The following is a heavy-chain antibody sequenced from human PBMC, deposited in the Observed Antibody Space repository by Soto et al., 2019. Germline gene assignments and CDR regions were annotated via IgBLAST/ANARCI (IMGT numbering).Heavy chain of an antibody. J-gene: IGHJ6*02. V-gene: IGHV4-34*01. Sequence: SETLSLTCAVYGGSFSGYYWSWIRQPPGKGLEWIGEINHSGSTNYNPSLKRRVTISVDTSKNQFSRKLSSVTAADTAVYYCAGGGCGGDCSIRVYYGMDVWGQGTTVTVSS. CDR3: AGGGCGGDCSIRVYYGMDV. CDR1: GGSFSGYY. CDR2: INHSGST. D-gene: IGHD2-21*02.